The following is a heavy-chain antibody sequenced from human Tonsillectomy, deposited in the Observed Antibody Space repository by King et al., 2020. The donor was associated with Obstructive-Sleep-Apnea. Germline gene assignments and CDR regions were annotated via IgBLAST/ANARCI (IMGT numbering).Heavy chain of an antibody. D-gene: IGHD3-16*01. CDR1: GFTFRNYG. V-gene: IGHV3-30*02. Sequence: QLVQSGGGVVQPGRSLRLSCSASGFTFRNYGMHWVRQAPGKGLEWVAFIQLDGSNKYYADSVKGRFTISRDNSRNTLYLQMNSLRVEGTAVYFCAKDGFGDFGGNYLDYWGQGTLVTVSS. CDR3: AKDGFGDFGGNYLDY. J-gene: IGHJ4*02. CDR2: IQLDGSNK.